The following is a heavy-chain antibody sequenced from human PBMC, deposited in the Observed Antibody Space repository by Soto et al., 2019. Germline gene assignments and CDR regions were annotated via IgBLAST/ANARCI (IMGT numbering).Heavy chain of an antibody. CDR2: VYHRGST. J-gene: IGHJ3*02. Sequence: SETLSLTCAVDGCSIISRNWWSSVRQPPGKGLEWVGEVYHRGSTNFNPSLKSRLTISLDKSKNQFFLKLSSVTAADTAVYYCASKFGELLADAFDIWGQGTMVT. CDR1: GCSIISRNW. CDR3: ASKFGELLADAFDI. D-gene: IGHD3-10*01. V-gene: IGHV4-4*02.